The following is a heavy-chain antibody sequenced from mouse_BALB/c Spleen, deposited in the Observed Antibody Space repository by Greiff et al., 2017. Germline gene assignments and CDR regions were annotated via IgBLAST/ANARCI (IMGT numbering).Heavy chain of an antibody. Sequence: EVKLQESGAELVKPGASVKLSCTASGFNIKDTYMHWVKQRPEQGLEWIGRIDPANGNTKYDPKFQGKATITADTSSNTAYLQLSSLTSEDTAVYYCARLLRYYFDYWGQGTTLTVSS. CDR1: GFNIKDTY. J-gene: IGHJ2*01. V-gene: IGHV14-3*02. CDR3: ARLLRYYFDY. D-gene: IGHD1-1*01. CDR2: IDPANGNT.